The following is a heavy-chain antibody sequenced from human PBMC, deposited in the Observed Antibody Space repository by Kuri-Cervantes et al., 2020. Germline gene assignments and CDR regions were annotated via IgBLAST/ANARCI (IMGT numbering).Heavy chain of an antibody. J-gene: IGHJ4*02. V-gene: IGHV4-39*01. D-gene: IGHD6-19*01. CDR1: SGSISSSNYY. Sequence: SETLSLTCTVSSGSISSSNYYWGWIRQPPRKGLEWIGSVYYSGSTYYNPSLKSRVTISVDTSKNQFSLKLSSVTAADTAVYYCARYRXGCLDYWGQGTLVTVSS. CDR2: VYYSGST. CDR3: ARYRXGCLDY.